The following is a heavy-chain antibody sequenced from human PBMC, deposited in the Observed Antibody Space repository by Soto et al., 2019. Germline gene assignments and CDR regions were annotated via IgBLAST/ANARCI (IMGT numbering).Heavy chain of an antibody. CDR2: TYYRSKWYN. J-gene: IGHJ6*03. D-gene: IGHD1-7*01. V-gene: IGHV6-1*01. Sequence: HSLTHIGTISGGGISSNTAAWDWIRQSPSRGLEWLGRTYYRSKWYNDYAVSVKSRITINPDTSKNQFSLQLNSVTPEDTAVYYCAREKLELRQYYYYYMDVWGKGTTVTVSS. CDR1: GGGISSNTAA. CDR3: AREKLELRQYYYYYMDV.